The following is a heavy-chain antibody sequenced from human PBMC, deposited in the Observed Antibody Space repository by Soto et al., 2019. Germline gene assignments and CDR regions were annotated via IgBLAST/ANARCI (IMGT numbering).Heavy chain of an antibody. CDR3: ARDPRDVARPFDY. CDR1: VFTFSSYS. D-gene: IGHD2-15*01. J-gene: IGHJ4*02. CDR2: ISSSSSYI. Sequence: GSLRLACAASVFTFSSYSMNWVRQAPGKGLEWVSSISSSSSYIYYADSMKGRFTISRDNARNSLYLQMNTLRAEDTAVYYCARDPRDVARPFDYWGQGTLVTVSS. V-gene: IGHV3-21*01.